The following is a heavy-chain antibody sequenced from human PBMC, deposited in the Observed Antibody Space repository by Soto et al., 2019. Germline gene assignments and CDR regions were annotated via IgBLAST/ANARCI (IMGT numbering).Heavy chain of an antibody. V-gene: IGHV4-39*01. D-gene: IGHD2-2*01. Sequence: PSETLSLTCTVSGGSISSSSYYWCWIRHPPGKGLEWIGGIYYSGSTYYNPSLKSRVTISVDTSKNQFSLKLSSVTAADTAVYYCARGYCSSTSCYLYYMDVWGKGTTVTVSS. CDR2: IYYSGST. CDR3: ARGYCSSTSCYLYYMDV. CDR1: GGSISSSSYY. J-gene: IGHJ6*03.